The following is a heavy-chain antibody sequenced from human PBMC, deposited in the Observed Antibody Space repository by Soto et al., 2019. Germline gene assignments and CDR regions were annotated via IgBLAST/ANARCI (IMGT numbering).Heavy chain of an antibody. J-gene: IGHJ1*01. Sequence: QVQLVESGGGVVQPGRSLRLSCAASGFTFSSHGMHWVRQAPGKGLEWVAVISYDGSNKYYADSVKGRFTISRDNSKNTLYLHMNSLRAEDTAVYYCAKSSGIAAAGTLAEYCQPWGQGTLVTVSS. CDR1: GFTFSSHG. V-gene: IGHV3-30*18. CDR2: ISYDGSNK. D-gene: IGHD6-13*01. CDR3: AKSSGIAAAGTLAEYCQP.